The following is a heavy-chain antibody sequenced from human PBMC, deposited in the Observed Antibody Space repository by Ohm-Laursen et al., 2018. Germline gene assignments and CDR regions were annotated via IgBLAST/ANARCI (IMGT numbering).Heavy chain of an antibody. D-gene: IGHD2-15*01. J-gene: IGHJ4*02. CDR2: IDHSGST. CDR1: GGSFSGYY. Sequence: SDTLSLTCSVYGGSFSGYYWGWIRQPPGKGLEWIGEIDHSGSTKYNPSLKSRVTISVDTSKSQFSLKLSSVTAADTAMYYCARVGGYCSGGSCYEDYWGQGSLVTVSS. CDR3: ARVGGYCSGGSCYEDY. V-gene: IGHV4-34*01.